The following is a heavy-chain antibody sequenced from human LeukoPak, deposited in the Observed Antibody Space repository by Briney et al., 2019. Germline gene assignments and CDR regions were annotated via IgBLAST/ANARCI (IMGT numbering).Heavy chain of an antibody. V-gene: IGHV3-30-3*01. J-gene: IGHJ4*02. CDR2: ISYDGSNK. D-gene: IGHD6-6*01. CDR3: ARVPSLGSSRGYFDY. CDR1: GFTFRGYA. Sequence: GGPRGLSCAASGFTFRGYAMHWAGKPQAKGLEWGAVISYDGSNKYYADSVKGRFTISRDNSKNTLYLQMNSLRAEDTAVYYCARVPSLGSSRGYFDYWGQGTLVTVSS.